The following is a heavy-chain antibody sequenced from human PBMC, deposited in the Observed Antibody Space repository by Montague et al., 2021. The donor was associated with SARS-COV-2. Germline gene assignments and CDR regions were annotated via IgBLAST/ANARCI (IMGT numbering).Heavy chain of an antibody. D-gene: IGHD1-1*01. CDR2: INHSGRT. CDR3: ARGRGTALFRRVYFAMDV. V-gene: IGHV4-34*01. CDR1: GGSFSGYY. J-gene: IGHJ6*04. Sequence: SETLSLTCAVYGGSFSGYYWSWIRQPPGKGLELIWEINHSGRTNYNPSLQIRVPISVDTSKNQFPLTLSPGTAADTAVYYCARGRGTALFRRVYFAMDVWGEGTTVTGSS.